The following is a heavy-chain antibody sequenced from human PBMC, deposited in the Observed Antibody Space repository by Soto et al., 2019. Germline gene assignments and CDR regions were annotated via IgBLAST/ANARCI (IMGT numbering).Heavy chain of an antibody. Sequence: GGSLRLSCTASGFTFGDYAMSWFRQAPGKGLEWVGFIRSKAYGGTTEYAASVKGRFTISRDDSKSIAYLQMTSLKTEDTAVYYCTSPGYSSTLPDYWGQGTLVTVSS. CDR3: TSPGYSSTLPDY. V-gene: IGHV3-49*03. J-gene: IGHJ4*02. CDR2: IRSKAYGGTT. D-gene: IGHD6-13*01. CDR1: GFTFGDYA.